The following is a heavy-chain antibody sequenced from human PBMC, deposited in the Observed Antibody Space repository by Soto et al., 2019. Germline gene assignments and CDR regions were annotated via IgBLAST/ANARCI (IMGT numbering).Heavy chain of an antibody. CDR1: GYSFAGYW. Sequence: GASLKISCTGSGYSFAGYWITWVRQKPGKGLEWMGRIDPSDSQTYYSPSFRGHVTISVTKSITTVFLQWSSLRASDTAMYYCARQIYDSDTGPNFQYYFDSWGQGTPVTVSS. J-gene: IGHJ4*02. V-gene: IGHV5-10-1*01. CDR3: ARQIYDSDTGPNFQYYFDS. D-gene: IGHD3-22*01. CDR2: IDPSDSQT.